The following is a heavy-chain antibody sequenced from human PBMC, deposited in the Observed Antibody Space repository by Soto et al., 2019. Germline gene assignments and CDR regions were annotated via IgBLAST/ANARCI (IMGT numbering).Heavy chain of an antibody. J-gene: IGHJ5*02. V-gene: IGHV4-34*01. Sequence: WETLSLTCAVYSGSFSGYYWSWIRQPPGKGLEWIGEINHSGSTNYNPSLKSRVTISVDTSKNQFSLKLSSVTAADTAVYYCARSGNLWELLGWFDPWGQGTLVTVSS. CDR1: SGSFSGYY. CDR3: ARSGNLWELLGWFDP. D-gene: IGHD1-26*01. CDR2: INHSGST.